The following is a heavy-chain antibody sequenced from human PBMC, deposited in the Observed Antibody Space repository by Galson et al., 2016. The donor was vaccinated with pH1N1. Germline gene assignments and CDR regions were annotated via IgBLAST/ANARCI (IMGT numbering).Heavy chain of an antibody. Sequence: SLRLSCAASGFTFDDYAMHWVRQAPGKGLEWVSGISWNSGTIGYADSVKGRFTISRDNAKNSLYLRMNSLRAEDTALYYCAKVGGLLSGYFDYWGQGTLVTVSS. CDR1: GFTFDDYA. D-gene: IGHD3-10*01. V-gene: IGHV3-9*01. CDR3: AKVGGLLSGYFDY. CDR2: ISWNSGTI. J-gene: IGHJ4*02.